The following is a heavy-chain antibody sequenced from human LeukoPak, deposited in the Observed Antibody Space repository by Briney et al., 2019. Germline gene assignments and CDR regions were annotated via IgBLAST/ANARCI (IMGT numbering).Heavy chain of an antibody. CDR2: ISYDGSNR. J-gene: IGHJ4*02. V-gene: IGHV3-30*03. CDR1: GFTFSSYG. Sequence: GGSLRPSCAASGFTFSSYGMHWVRQAPGKGLEWVAVISYDGSNRYYADSVKGRFTISRDNSKNTLYLQMNSLRAEDTAVYYCADKAHWGQGPLVTVSS. CDR3: ADKAH.